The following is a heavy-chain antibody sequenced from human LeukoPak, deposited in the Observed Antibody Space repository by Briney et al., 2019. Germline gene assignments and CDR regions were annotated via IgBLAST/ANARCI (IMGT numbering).Heavy chain of an antibody. Sequence: SETLSLTCTVPGGSLSSYYWRWIRHPPGKGLEWIGYIYYSGSTNYNPSLKSRVTISVDTSKNQFSLKLSSVTAADTAIYYCARGATHFDYWGQGTLVTVSS. CDR3: ARGATHFDY. D-gene: IGHD2-15*01. CDR2: IYYSGST. J-gene: IGHJ4*02. CDR1: GGSLSSYY. V-gene: IGHV4-59*01.